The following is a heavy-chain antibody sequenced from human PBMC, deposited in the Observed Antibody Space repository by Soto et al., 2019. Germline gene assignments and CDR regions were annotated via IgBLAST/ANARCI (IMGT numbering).Heavy chain of an antibody. D-gene: IGHD1-26*01. V-gene: IGHV3-23*01. CDR1: GFTFSSYA. J-gene: IGHJ4*02. CDR3: AKRGRGIYSFDY. CDR2: ISGIGGNT. Sequence: EVQLLESGGGLVQPGGSLRLSCAASGFTFSSYAMNWVRQAPGKGLEWVSVISGIGGNTYYADSVKGRFTISRDNSKNTLYLQMNSLRAEDTAVYYCAKRGRGIYSFDYWGQGTLVTVSS.